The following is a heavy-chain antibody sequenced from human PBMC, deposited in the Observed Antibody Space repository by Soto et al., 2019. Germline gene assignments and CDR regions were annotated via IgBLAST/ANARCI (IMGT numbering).Heavy chain of an antibody. Sequence: GGSLRLSCAASGFTFSNAWMSWVRQAPGKGLEWVGRIKSKTDGGTTDYAAPVKGRFTISRDDSKNTLYLQMNSLKTEDTAVYYCTLNGNYASYYYMDVGGKGTTVTVSS. J-gene: IGHJ6*03. CDR1: GFTFSNAW. CDR2: IKSKTDGGTT. CDR3: TLNGNYASYYYMDV. D-gene: IGHD1-7*01. V-gene: IGHV3-15*01.